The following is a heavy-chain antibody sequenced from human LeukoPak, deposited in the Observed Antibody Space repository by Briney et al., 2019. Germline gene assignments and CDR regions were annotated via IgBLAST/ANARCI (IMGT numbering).Heavy chain of an antibody. D-gene: IGHD2/OR15-2a*01. CDR3: AKAQLAILGDFDY. Sequence: PGGSLRLSCATSGFTFNSYAMSWVRQAPGKGLEWVSSISGSGGSTYYADSVKGRFTISRDNSKNTLYLQMNSLRAVDTAVYYCAKAQLAILGDFDYWGQGTLVTVSS. V-gene: IGHV3-23*01. CDR1: GFTFNSYA. J-gene: IGHJ4*02. CDR2: ISGSGGST.